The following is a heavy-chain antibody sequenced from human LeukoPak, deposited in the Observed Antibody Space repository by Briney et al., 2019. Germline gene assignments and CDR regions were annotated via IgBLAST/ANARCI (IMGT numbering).Heavy chain of an antibody. CDR3: AILPGYSSGWYEVNY. J-gene: IGHJ4*02. CDR2: ISGSGGST. CDR1: GFTFSSYA. V-gene: IGHV3-23*01. Sequence: PGGSLRLSCAASGFTFSSYAMSWVRQAPGKGLEWVSGISGSGGSTYYADSVKGRFTISRDNSRNTLYLQMNSPRAEDTAVSYCAILPGYSSGWYEVNYWGQGTLVTVSS. D-gene: IGHD6-13*01.